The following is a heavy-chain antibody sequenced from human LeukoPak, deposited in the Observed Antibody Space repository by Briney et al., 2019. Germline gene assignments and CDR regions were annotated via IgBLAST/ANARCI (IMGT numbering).Heavy chain of an antibody. V-gene: IGHV1-69*01. Sequence: SVKVSCKASGGTFSSYAISWVRQAPGQGLEWMGGIIPIFGTANYAQKFQGRVTITADESTSTAYMELSSLRSEDTAVYYCARAPRGIVGATFSGAFDIWGQGTMVTVSS. CDR2: IIPIFGTA. D-gene: IGHD1-26*01. J-gene: IGHJ3*02. CDR3: ARAPRGIVGATFSGAFDI. CDR1: GGTFSSYA.